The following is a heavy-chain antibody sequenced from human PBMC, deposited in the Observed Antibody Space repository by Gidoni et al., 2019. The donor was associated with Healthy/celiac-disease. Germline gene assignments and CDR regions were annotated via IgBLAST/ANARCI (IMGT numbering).Heavy chain of an antibody. CDR3: ARDGLWGAFDI. D-gene: IGHD3-10*01. CDR2: INAGNGNT. Sequence: QVQLVQSGAEVKKPGASVKASCKASGYTFTSYAMHWVRQAPGQRLEWMGWINAGNGNTKYSQKFQGRVTITRDTSASTAYMELSSLRSEDTAVYYCARDGLWGAFDIWGQGTMVTVSS. V-gene: IGHV1-3*01. J-gene: IGHJ3*02. CDR1: GYTFTSYA.